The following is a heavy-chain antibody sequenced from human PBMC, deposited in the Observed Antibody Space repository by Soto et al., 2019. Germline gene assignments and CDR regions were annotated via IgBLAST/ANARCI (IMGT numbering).Heavy chain of an antibody. CDR1: GFSFSDYA. CDR3: AKWVYGDYVWFDY. V-gene: IGHV3-23*01. D-gene: IGHD4-17*01. Sequence: EVQLLESGGGLVQPGGSLRLSCAASGFSFSDYAMSWVRQAPGKGLEWVSIISGDAGSTKYADSVKGRFTISRVNSKNTVYLQMNSLRAEVTAVYYCAKWVYGDYVWFDYWGQGTLVTVSS. J-gene: IGHJ4*02. CDR2: ISGDAGST.